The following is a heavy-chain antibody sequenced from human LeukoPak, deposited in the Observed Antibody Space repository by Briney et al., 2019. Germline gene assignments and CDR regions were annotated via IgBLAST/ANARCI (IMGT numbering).Heavy chain of an antibody. CDR2: ISTSSSYI. D-gene: IGHD5-12*01. CDR3: ARGRSGVSGNDSPFDY. Sequence: GGSLRLSCAASGFTFSIYGMHWVRQAPGKGLEWVASISTSSSYIYYADSLKGRFTISRDNAKKSQYLQMNSLRAEDTAVYYCARGRSGVSGNDSPFDYWGQGTLVTVSS. J-gene: IGHJ4*02. V-gene: IGHV3-21*01. CDR1: GFTFSIYG.